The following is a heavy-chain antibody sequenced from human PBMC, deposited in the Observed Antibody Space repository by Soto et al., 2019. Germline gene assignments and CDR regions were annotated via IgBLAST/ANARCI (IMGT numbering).Heavy chain of an antibody. J-gene: IGHJ4*02. V-gene: IGHV3-30-3*01. Sequence: QVQLVESGGGVVQPGRSLRLSCAAYGFAFSSYAMHWVRQAPGKGLEWVAVISYDGSNKYYADSVKGRFTISRDNSKNTLYLQMNSLRAEDTAVYYCARDLGSEAARALGYWGQGTLVTVSS. CDR3: ARDLGSEAARALGY. D-gene: IGHD6-6*01. CDR2: ISYDGSNK. CDR1: GFAFSSYA.